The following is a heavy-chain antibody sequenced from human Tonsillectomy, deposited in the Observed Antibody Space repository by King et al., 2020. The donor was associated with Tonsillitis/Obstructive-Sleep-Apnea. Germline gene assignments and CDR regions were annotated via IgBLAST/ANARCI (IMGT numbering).Heavy chain of an antibody. Sequence: QLQESGPGLVKPSETLSLTCTVSGGSISSSSYYLGWIRQPPGKGLEWIGCIYYSGSTYYNPSLKSRVTISVDTSKNQFSLKLSSVTAADTAVYYCASGVLRGYSYGYGYWGQGTLVTVSS. J-gene: IGHJ4*02. CDR3: ASGVLRGYSYGYGY. CDR1: GGSISSSSYY. D-gene: IGHD5-18*01. CDR2: IYYSGST. V-gene: IGHV4-39*01.